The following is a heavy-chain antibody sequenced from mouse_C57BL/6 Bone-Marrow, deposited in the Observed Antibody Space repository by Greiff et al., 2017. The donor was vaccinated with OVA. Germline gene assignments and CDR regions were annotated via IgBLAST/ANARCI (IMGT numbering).Heavy chain of an antibody. J-gene: IGHJ3*01. Sequence: QVQLQQSGAELARPGASVKLSCKASGYTFTSYGISWVKQRTGQGLEWIGEIYPRSGNTYYNEKFKGKATLTADKFSSTAYMELRSLTSEDSAVYFCALLGAYWGQGTLVTVSA. CDR3: ALLGAY. CDR2: IYPRSGNT. CDR1: GYTFTSYG. D-gene: IGHD1-1*01. V-gene: IGHV1-81*01.